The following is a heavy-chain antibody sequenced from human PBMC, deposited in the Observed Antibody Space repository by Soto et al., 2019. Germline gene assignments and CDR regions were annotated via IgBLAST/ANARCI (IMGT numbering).Heavy chain of an antibody. J-gene: IGHJ6*02. CDR1: GFTFSTYW. CDR3: ARDNYDVYGMDV. Sequence: PGGSLRLSCAASGFTFSTYWMHWLRQAPGKGLVAVSRINSDGSSTSYADSVKGRFTISRDNAKNTLYLQMNSLRAEDTAVYYCARDNYDVYGMDVWGQGTTVTVS. V-gene: IGHV3-74*01. CDR2: INSDGSST. D-gene: IGHD3-22*01.